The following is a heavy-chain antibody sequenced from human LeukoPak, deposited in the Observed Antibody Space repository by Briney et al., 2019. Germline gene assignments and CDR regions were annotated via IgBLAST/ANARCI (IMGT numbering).Heavy chain of an antibody. Sequence: SVKVSCKASGYTFTSYGISWVRQAPGQGLEWMGGIIPIFGTANYAQKFQGRVTITADESTSTAYMELSSLRSEDTAVYYCARAPLRADIVVVPAATPYYYGMDVWGKGTTVTVSS. V-gene: IGHV1-69*13. CDR1: GYTFTSYG. CDR2: IIPIFGTA. J-gene: IGHJ6*04. CDR3: ARAPLRADIVVVPAATPYYYGMDV. D-gene: IGHD2-2*01.